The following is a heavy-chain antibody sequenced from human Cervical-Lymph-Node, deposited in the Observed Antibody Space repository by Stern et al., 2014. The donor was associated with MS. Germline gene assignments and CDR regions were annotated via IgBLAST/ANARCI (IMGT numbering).Heavy chain of an antibody. J-gene: IGHJ6*02. D-gene: IGHD3-10*01. V-gene: IGHV4-4*07. Sequence: QVQLQESGPGKVKPSETLSLTCSVSGGSISSYYCSWVRQPAGKGLEWIGRINTFGSTNFNPSLRSRLPMSVDTSKTHFSLKLKSVTAADTAVYYCARGVLGFGEFPYGMDVWGLGTTVTVSS. CDR1: GGSISSYY. CDR2: INTFGST. CDR3: ARGVLGFGEFPYGMDV.